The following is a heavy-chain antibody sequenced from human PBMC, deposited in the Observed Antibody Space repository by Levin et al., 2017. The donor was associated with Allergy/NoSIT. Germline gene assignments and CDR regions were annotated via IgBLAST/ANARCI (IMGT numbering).Heavy chain of an antibody. Sequence: GGSLRLSCAASGFTVSSNYISWVRQAPGKGLEWVSVIYSGGSTDYADSVKGRFTISRDNSKNTLYLQMNSLRADDTAVYYCAQRGLTDWYFDLWGRGTLVTVSS. V-gene: IGHV3-66*01. J-gene: IGHJ2*01. CDR1: GFTVSSNY. CDR3: AQRGLTDWYFDL. CDR2: IYSGGST. D-gene: IGHD3-10*01.